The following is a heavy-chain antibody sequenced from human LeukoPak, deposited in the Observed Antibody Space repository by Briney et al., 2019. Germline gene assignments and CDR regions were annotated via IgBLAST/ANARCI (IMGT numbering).Heavy chain of an antibody. D-gene: IGHD7-27*01. Sequence: ASVKVSCKASGYTFTDYLIHWVRQAPGQGPEWMGWINPNSGGTNYAQKFQGRVTMTRDTSISTAYMELSRLRSDDTAVYYCASDPGDYYYYMDVWGKGTTVTVSS. CDR3: ASDPGDYYYYMDV. V-gene: IGHV1-2*02. CDR2: INPNSGGT. J-gene: IGHJ6*03. CDR1: GYTFTDYL.